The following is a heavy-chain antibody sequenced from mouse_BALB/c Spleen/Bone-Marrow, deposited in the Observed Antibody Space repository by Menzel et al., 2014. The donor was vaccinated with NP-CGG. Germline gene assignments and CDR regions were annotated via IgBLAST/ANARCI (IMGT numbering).Heavy chain of an antibody. V-gene: IGHV1-82*01. J-gene: IGHJ4*01. Sequence: VQLQQSGPELVKPGASVKISCKASGYAFSSSWMNWVKQRPGQGLEWIGRIYPGDGDTKYNGKFKGKATLTADKSSSTAYMQLSSLTSVDPAVYFCARSDGYRDMDYWGQGTSVTVSS. D-gene: IGHD2-3*01. CDR1: GYAFSSSW. CDR3: ARSDGYRDMDY. CDR2: IYPGDGDT.